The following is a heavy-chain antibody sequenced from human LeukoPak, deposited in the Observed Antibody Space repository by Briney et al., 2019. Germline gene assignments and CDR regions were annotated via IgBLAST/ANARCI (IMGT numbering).Heavy chain of an antibody. J-gene: IGHJ4*02. D-gene: IGHD3-10*01. V-gene: IGHV3-30-3*01. CDR3: ARGEGLWFGELYGY. CDR2: ISYDGSNK. CDR1: GFTFSSYA. Sequence: GGSLRLSCAASGFTFSSYAMHWVRQAPGKGLEWVAVISYDGSNKYYADSVKGRFTISRDNSKNTLYLQMNSLRAEDTAVHYCARGEGLWFGELYGYWGQGTLVTVSS.